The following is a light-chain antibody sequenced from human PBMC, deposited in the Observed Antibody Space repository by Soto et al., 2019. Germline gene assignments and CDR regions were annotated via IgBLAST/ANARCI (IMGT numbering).Light chain of an antibody. V-gene: IGKV3-15*01. CDR1: QSISTY. Sequence: EIVMTQSPATLSVSPGERASLSCRASQSISTYLAWYQQKPGQAPRLLIYVASTRATGIPARFSGSGSGTEFTLTISSPQSEDFAAYYCQQYDKWPLTFGPGTKVDIE. CDR3: QQYDKWPLT. CDR2: VAS. J-gene: IGKJ3*01.